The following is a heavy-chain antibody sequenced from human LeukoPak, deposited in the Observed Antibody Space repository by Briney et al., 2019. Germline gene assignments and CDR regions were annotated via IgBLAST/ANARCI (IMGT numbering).Heavy chain of an antibody. Sequence: GASVKVSCKASGGTFSSYAISWVRQAPGQGLEWMGRIIPILGIANYAQKFQGRVTITADKSTSTAYMELSSLRSEDTAVYYCARVSAYYDITGIDYWGQGTLVTVSS. CDR2: IIPILGIA. V-gene: IGHV1-69*04. D-gene: IGHD3-9*01. CDR1: GGTFSSYA. CDR3: ARVSAYYDITGIDY. J-gene: IGHJ4*02.